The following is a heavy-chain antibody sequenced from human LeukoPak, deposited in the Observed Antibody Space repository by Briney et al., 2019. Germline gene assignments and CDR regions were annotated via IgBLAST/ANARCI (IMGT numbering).Heavy chain of an antibody. CDR3: ARGTLWYSSGWEPFDY. Sequence: GGSLRLSCAASGFTFSSYEMNWVRQAPGKGLEWVSYISSSSSYIYYADSVKGRFTISRDNAKNSLYLQMNSLRAEDTAVYYCARGTLWYSSGWEPFDYWGQGTLVTVSS. J-gene: IGHJ4*02. CDR2: ISSSSSYI. D-gene: IGHD6-19*01. CDR1: GFTFSSYE. V-gene: IGHV3-21*05.